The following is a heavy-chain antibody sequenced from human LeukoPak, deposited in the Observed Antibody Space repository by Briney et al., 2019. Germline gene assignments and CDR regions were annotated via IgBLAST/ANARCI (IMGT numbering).Heavy chain of an antibody. Sequence: SETLSLTCAVSGDSISSNNWWTWVRQPPGEGLEWIGEMHPSGTTIYTPSLKSRVTISVDRSKNQFSLRLTSVTAADTAVYYCTARRDGYSQFDYWGQGILVTVSS. D-gene: IGHD5-24*01. V-gene: IGHV4-4*02. CDR3: TARRDGYSQFDY. CDR1: GDSISSNNW. CDR2: MHPSGTT. J-gene: IGHJ4*02.